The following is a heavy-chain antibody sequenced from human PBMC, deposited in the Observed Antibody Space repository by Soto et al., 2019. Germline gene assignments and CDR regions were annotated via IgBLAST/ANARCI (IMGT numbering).Heavy chain of an antibody. D-gene: IGHD3-22*01. V-gene: IGHV3-48*03. J-gene: IGHJ4*02. CDR3: ARDSYYYDSSGYYIIDY. Sequence: PGGSLRLSCAASGFTFSSYEMNWVRQAPGKGLEWVSYISSSGSTIYYADSVKGRFTISRDNAKNSLYLQMNSLRAEDTAVYYCARDSYYYDSSGYYIIDYWGQGTLVTAYS. CDR2: ISSSGSTI. CDR1: GFTFSSYE.